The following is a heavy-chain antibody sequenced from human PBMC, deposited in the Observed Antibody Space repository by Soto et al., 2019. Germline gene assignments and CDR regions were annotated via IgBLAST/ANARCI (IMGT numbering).Heavy chain of an antibody. CDR3: AKAPLRSIAAVDY. V-gene: IGHV3-23*01. J-gene: IGHJ4*02. D-gene: IGHD6-6*01. Sequence: GGSLRLSCSASGFTFSTYAMSWFRQAPGKGLEWVSTISDSGGSTYYAASVKGRFTISRDNSKNTLYLQMNSLRAEDTAVYYCAKAPLRSIAAVDYWGQGTLVTVSS. CDR2: ISDSGGST. CDR1: GFTFSTYA.